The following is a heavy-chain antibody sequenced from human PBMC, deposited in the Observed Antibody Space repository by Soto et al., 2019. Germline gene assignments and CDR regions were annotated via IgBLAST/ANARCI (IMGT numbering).Heavy chain of an antibody. CDR2: INAGNGNT. V-gene: IGHV1-3*01. CDR1: GYTFTSYA. Sequence: GASVKVSCKASGYTFTSYAMHWVRQAPGQRPEWMGWINAGNGNTKYSQKFQGRVTITRDTSASTAYIELSSLRSEDTAVYYCARGLGLYYFDYWGQGTLVTVSS. D-gene: IGHD1-26*01. CDR3: ARGLGLYYFDY. J-gene: IGHJ4*02.